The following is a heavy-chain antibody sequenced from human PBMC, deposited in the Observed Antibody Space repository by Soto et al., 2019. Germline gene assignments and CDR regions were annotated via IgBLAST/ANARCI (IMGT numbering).Heavy chain of an antibody. CDR3: ARTNLLYYYGMDV. CDR1: GGYISSYY. Sequence: SETLSLTCTVSGGYISSYYWSWIRQPPGKGLEWIGYIYYSGSTNYNPSLKSRVTISVDTSKNQFSLKLSSVTAADTAVYYCARTNLLYYYGMDVWGQGTTVTVSS. CDR2: IYYSGST. J-gene: IGHJ6*02. V-gene: IGHV4-59*01.